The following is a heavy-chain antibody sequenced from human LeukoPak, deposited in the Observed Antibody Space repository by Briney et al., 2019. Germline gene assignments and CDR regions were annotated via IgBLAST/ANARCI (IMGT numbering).Heavy chain of an antibody. CDR1: GGSISSYY. V-gene: IGHV4-59*08. CDR3: ARHVIAVAGLDAFDI. CDR2: IYYSGST. J-gene: IGHJ3*02. Sequence: SETLSLTCTVSGGSISSYYWSWIRQPPGKGLEWIGYIYYSGSTNYNPSLKSRVTISVDTSKNQFSLKLSSVTAADTAVYYCARHVIAVAGLDAFDIWGQGTMVTVSS. D-gene: IGHD6-19*01.